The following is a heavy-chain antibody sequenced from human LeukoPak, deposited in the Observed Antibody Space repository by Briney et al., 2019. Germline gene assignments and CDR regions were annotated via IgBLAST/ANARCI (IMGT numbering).Heavy chain of an antibody. CDR1: GYTFTGYY. D-gene: IGHD4-17*01. J-gene: IGHJ6*03. V-gene: IGHV1-2*02. CDR3: ARDGVTTEYYYYYMDV. CDR2: INPNSGGT. Sequence: GASVTVSCKASGYTFTGYYMHWVRQAPGQGLEWMGWINPNSGGTNYAQKFQGRVTMTRDTSISTAYMELSRLRSDDTAVYYCARDGVTTEYYYYYMDVWGKGTTVTVSS.